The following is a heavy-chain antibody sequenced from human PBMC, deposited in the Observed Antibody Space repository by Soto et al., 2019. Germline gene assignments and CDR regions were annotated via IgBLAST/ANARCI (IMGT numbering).Heavy chain of an antibody. CDR3: ARELGSGFPFDY. CDR2: TYYRSKWYS. CDR1: GDSVSSNRAA. J-gene: IGHJ4*02. V-gene: IGHV6-1*01. D-gene: IGHD3-22*01. Sequence: QVQLRQSGPGLVKPSQTLSLTCAISGDSVSSNRAAWNWIRLSPSRGLEWLGRTYYRSKWYSHYAVSVRGRITISPDTSKNQFSLQFNSVTPEDTAVYYCARELGSGFPFDYWGQGTLVTVSS.